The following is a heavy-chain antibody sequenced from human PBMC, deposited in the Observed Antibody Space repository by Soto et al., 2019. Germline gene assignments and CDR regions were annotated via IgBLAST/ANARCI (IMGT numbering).Heavy chain of an antibody. V-gene: IGHV4-59*01. CDR3: ARAPYYFDY. J-gene: IGHJ4*02. Sequence: SETLSLTCTVSGGSISSYYWSWIRQPPGKGLEWIGYIYYSGSTNYNPSLKSRVTISVDTSKNQFSLKLSSVTAADTAVYYCARAPYYFDYWGQGTLVTVSS. CDR1: GGSISSYY. CDR2: IYYSGST.